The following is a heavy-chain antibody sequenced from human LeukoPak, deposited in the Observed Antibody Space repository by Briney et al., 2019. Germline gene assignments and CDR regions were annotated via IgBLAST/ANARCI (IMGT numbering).Heavy chain of an antibody. Sequence: PGGSLRLSCAASGFTFSSYEMNWVRQAPGKGLEWVSYITSSGSAIYYADSVKGRFTISRDNAKKSLYLQMNSLRAEDTAVYYCAREGYATTVTTKLYFYGMDVWGQGTTVTVSS. D-gene: IGHD4-17*01. CDR3: AREGYATTVTTKLYFYGMDV. J-gene: IGHJ6*02. V-gene: IGHV3-48*03. CDR1: GFTFSSYE. CDR2: ITSSGSAI.